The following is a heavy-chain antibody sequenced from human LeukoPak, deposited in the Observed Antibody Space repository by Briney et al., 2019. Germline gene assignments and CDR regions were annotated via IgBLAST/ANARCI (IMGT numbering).Heavy chain of an antibody. Sequence: PGGSLRLSCAASGFTFSSYSMNWVRQAPGKGLEWVSSISSSSSYIYYADSVKGRFTISRDNAKNSLYLQMNSLRAEDTAVYYCASGYSYGSRPYGMDVWGRGTTVTVSS. V-gene: IGHV3-21*01. CDR3: ASGYSYGSRPYGMDV. D-gene: IGHD5-18*01. CDR2: ISSSSSYI. J-gene: IGHJ6*02. CDR1: GFTFSSYS.